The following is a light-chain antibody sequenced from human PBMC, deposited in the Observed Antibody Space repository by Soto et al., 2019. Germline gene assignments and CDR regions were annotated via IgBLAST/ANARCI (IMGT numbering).Light chain of an antibody. Sequence: DIQMTQSPSSLSASVGARVSITCQASQDIRTSLSWFQQKPGRAPKLLIYGASYLETGVPSRFRGSGSGTHFTFTISSLQAEDIATYYCQHYHDLPPFTFGPGTRVDVK. CDR2: GAS. J-gene: IGKJ3*01. V-gene: IGKV1-33*01. CDR1: QDIRTS. CDR3: QHYHDLPPFT.